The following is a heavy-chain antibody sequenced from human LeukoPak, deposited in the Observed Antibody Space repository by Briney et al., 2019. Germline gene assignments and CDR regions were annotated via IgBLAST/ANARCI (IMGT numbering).Heavy chain of an antibody. CDR1: GFTFSSYW. J-gene: IGHJ3*02. V-gene: IGHV3-74*01. CDR2: INSDGSST. D-gene: IGHD1-26*01. Sequence: GGSLRLSCAASGFTFSSYWMHWVRQAPGKGLVWVSRINSDGSSTSYADSVQGRFTISRDNSKNTLYLQMNSLRAEDTAEYYCAKSLLTTASGTGRAFDIWGQGTMVTVS. CDR3: AKSLLTTASGTGRAFDI.